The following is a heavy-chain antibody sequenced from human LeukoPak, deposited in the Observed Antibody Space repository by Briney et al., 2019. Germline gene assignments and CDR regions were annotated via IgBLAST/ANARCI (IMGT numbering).Heavy chain of an antibody. J-gene: IGHJ4*02. CDR1: GFTFSSYW. CDR2: IKQDGSEK. D-gene: IGHD3-22*01. CDR3: AKGGRGSGYYYLPDY. V-gene: IGHV3-7*03. Sequence: GGSLRLSCAASGFTFSSYWMSWVRQAPGKGLEWVANIKQDGSEKYYVDSVKGRFTISRDNAKNTLYLQMNSLRAEDTAVYYCAKGGRGSGYYYLPDYWGQGTLVTVSS.